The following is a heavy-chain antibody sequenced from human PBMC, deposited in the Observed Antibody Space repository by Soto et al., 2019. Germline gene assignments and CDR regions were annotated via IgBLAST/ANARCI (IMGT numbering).Heavy chain of an antibody. J-gene: IGHJ5*02. Sequence: ASVKVSCKASGYTFTSYPTHWVRQAPGQRLEWMGWIDAGNGNTKYSQKFRGRVTFTTDTSASTAYMDLSSLRSEDTAVYYCARSPWVYPNWFDPWGQGTLVTVSS. CDR3: ARSPWVYPNWFDP. D-gene: IGHD7-27*01. CDR2: IDAGNGNT. CDR1: GYTFTSYP. V-gene: IGHV1-3*01.